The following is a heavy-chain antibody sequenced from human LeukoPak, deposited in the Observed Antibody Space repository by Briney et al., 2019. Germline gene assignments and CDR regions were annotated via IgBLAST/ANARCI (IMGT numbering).Heavy chain of an antibody. CDR2: IYTSGST. V-gene: IGHV4-39*07. CDR1: GDSISSSDYY. Sequence: SETLSLTCTVSGDSISSSDYYWSWIRQPPGKGLEWVGSIYTSGSTNYNPSLKSRVTMSVDTSKNQFSLKLSSVTAADTAVYYCARDREHYYDSSGYTFDYWGQGTLVIVSS. CDR3: ARDREHYYDSSGYTFDY. J-gene: IGHJ4*02. D-gene: IGHD3-22*01.